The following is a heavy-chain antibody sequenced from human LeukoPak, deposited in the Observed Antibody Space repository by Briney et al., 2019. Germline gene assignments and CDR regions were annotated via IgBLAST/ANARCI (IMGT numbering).Heavy chain of an antibody. V-gene: IGHV6-1*01. Sequence: SQTLSLTCAISGDSVSNNSGAWNWISQSPSRGLEWLGRTYYRSEWYNDYAVSVKSRITINPDTSKNQFSLQLNSVTPEDTAVYYCARGKAFDVWGQGTLVTVSS. CDR3: ARGKAFDV. CDR2: TYYRSEWYN. J-gene: IGHJ3*01. CDR1: GDSVSNNSGA.